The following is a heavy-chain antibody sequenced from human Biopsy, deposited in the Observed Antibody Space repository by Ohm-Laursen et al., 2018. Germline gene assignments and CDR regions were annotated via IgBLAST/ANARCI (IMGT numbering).Heavy chain of an antibody. Sequence: SVKVSCKVPGGTFSNYGVNWVRQAPGQGLEWLGGNIPILGTGNYAQKFQDRVTVAADTSTSTATMELCSLRSDDTAVYYCATKLTGYFHHWGQGTLVIVSS. D-gene: IGHD3-9*01. CDR1: GGTFSNYG. J-gene: IGHJ1*01. V-gene: IGHV1-69*06. CDR2: NIPILGTG. CDR3: ATKLTGYFHH.